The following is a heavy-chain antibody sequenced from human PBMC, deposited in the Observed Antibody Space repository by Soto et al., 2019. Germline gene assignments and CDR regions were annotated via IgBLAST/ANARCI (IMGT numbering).Heavy chain of an antibody. J-gene: IGHJ3*02. D-gene: IGHD4-17*01. Sequence: QVQLVQSGAEVKKPGASVKVSCKASGYTFTSYYMHWVRQAPGQGLEWMGIINPSGGSTSYAQKFQGRVTVTRDTSTSTVYMELSSLRSEDTAVYYCARDDYVHAFDIWGQGTMVTVSS. V-gene: IGHV1-46*03. CDR1: GYTFTSYY. CDR3: ARDDYVHAFDI. CDR2: INPSGGST.